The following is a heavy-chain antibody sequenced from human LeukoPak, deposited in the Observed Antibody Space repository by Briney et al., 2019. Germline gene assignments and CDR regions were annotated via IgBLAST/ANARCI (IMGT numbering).Heavy chain of an antibody. V-gene: IGHV5-51*01. CDR3: ARYGGSSARFSDY. D-gene: IGHD4-23*01. CDR1: GYSFTTYW. Sequence: GESLKISCKGSGYSFTTYWIGWVRQMPGEGLEWMGTIYPSDSDTKYSSSFRGQVTISADKSISTAYLQWNSLKASDTAIYYCARYGGSSARFSDYWGQGTLVTVSS. J-gene: IGHJ4*02. CDR2: IYPSDSDT.